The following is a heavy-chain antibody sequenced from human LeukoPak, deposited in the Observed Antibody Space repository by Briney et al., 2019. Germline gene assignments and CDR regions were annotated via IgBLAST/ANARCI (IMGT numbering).Heavy chain of an antibody. J-gene: IGHJ5*02. CDR2: IYYSGST. V-gene: IGHV4-59*08. Sequence: SETLSLTCTVSGGSISSYYWSWIRQPPGKGLEWIGYIYYSGSTNYSPSLKSRVTISVDTSKNQFSLKLSSVTAADTAVYYCASSYSSSSGWFDPWGQGTLVTVSS. D-gene: IGHD6-6*01. CDR3: ASSYSSSSGWFDP. CDR1: GGSISSYY.